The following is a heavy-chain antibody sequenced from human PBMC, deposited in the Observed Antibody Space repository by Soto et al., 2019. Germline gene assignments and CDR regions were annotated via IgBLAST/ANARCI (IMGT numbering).Heavy chain of an antibody. CDR1: GFIFSTYG. J-gene: IGHJ6*02. CDR3: ARGSGNYYYGMHV. D-gene: IGHD6-25*01. Sequence: QVQLVESGGGVVQPGRSLRLSCVASGFIFSTYGMHWVRQAPGKGLEWVALIWHDGSDKYYADSVKGRFTISRDNXKNTLYLQMNSLRAEDTAVYYCARGSGNYYYGMHVWGQGTTVTVSS. CDR2: IWHDGSDK. V-gene: IGHV3-33*01.